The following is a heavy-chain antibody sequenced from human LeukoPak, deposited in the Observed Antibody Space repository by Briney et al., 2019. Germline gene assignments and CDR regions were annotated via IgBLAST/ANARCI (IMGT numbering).Heavy chain of an antibody. CDR2: ISGSGGST. J-gene: IGHJ4*02. CDR3: AKVDSSGWYGDY. D-gene: IGHD6-19*01. Sequence: GGSLRLSCAASGFTFSSYAMSWVRQAPGKGLECVSAISGSGGSTYYADSVKGRFTISRDNSKNTLYLQMNSLSAEDTAVYYCAKVDSSGWYGDYWGQGTLVTVSS. V-gene: IGHV3-23*01. CDR1: GFTFSSYA.